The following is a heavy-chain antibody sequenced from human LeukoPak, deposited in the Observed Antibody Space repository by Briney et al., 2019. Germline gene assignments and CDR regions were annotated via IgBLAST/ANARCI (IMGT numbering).Heavy chain of an antibody. D-gene: IGHD2-2*01. CDR1: GGSFSGYY. CDR2: INHSGST. J-gene: IGHJ4*02. V-gene: IGHV4-34*01. Sequence: PSETLSLTCAVYGGSFSGYYWSWIRQPPGKGLEWIGEINHSGSTNYNPSLKSRVTISVDTSKNQFSLKLSSVTAADTAVYYCARAKVVPAAMYFDYWGQGTLVTVSS. CDR3: ARAKVVPAAMYFDY.